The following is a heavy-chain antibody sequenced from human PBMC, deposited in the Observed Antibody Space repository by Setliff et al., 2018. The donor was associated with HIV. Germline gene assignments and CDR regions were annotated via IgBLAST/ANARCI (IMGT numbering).Heavy chain of an antibody. Sequence: ASVKVSCKASGYTFSSDGISWVRQAPGQGLEWMGWSNAYNGNTNYIEKLQGRVTMTTDTSTSTAYMELRSLRSDDTAVYYCARDAPGNTGSAPGYWGQGTLVTVSS. CDR3: ARDAPGNTGSAPGY. J-gene: IGHJ4*02. V-gene: IGHV1-18*01. CDR2: SNAYNGNT. D-gene: IGHD1-7*01. CDR1: GYTFSSDG.